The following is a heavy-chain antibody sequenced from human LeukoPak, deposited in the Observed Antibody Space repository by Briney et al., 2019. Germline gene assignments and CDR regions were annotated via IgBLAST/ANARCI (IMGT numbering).Heavy chain of an antibody. CDR3: TRDQTPYY. Sequence: GGSLRLSCTASGFTFGDYAMTWVRQAPGQGLEWVGFIRSKIYGGTPEYAASVKGRFTISRDDSKGIAYLQMNSLKTEDTAVYYCTRDQTPYYWGQGTLVTVSS. V-gene: IGHV3-49*04. CDR1: GFTFGDYA. CDR2: IRSKIYGGTP. J-gene: IGHJ4*02.